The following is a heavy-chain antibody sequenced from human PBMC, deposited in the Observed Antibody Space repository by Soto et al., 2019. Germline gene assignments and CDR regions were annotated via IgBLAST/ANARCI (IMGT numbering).Heavy chain of an antibody. CDR2: ISWNSDIK. J-gene: IGHJ6*02. Sequence: EEQLVESGGGLIQPGGSLRLSCVASGSTFGDSVMHWVRQAPGKGLEWVSGISWNSDIKAYADSVKGRFTISRDKAKNSVYLQMYSLRVEDTALYYCAKSIAYYYFWGNNDGASDVWGQGTTVIVFS. CDR1: GSTFGDSV. V-gene: IGHV3-9*01. D-gene: IGHD3-3*01. CDR3: AKSIAYYYFWGNNDGASDV.